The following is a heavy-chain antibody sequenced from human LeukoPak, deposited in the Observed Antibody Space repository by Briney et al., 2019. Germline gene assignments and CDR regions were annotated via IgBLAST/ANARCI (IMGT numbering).Heavy chain of an antibody. CDR2: IIPIFGTA. J-gene: IGHJ4*02. CDR3: ARDRTEKSFDY. Sequence: ASVKVSCKASGGTVSNYAISWVRQAPGQGLEWMGGIIPIFGTANYAQKFQGRVTITADESTSTAYMELSSLRSEDTAVYYCARDRTEKSFDYWGQGTLVTVSS. D-gene: IGHD2-2*01. V-gene: IGHV1-69*13. CDR1: GGTVSNYA.